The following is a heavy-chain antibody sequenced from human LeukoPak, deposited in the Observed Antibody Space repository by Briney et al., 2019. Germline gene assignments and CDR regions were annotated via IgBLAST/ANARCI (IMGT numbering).Heavy chain of an antibody. CDR2: ISYGGSNK. CDR3: ASDQTGCCSGSGCLGSTFDY. Sequence: GGSLRLSCAASGFILSDYNMHWVRQAPGKGLEWVGVISYGGSNKYYADSVKGRFTISRDNSKNTLYLQMNSLRAEDTAVYYCASDQTGCCSGSGCLGSTFDYWGQGTLVTVSS. V-gene: IGHV3-30*04. J-gene: IGHJ4*02. D-gene: IGHD2-15*01. CDR1: GFILSDYN.